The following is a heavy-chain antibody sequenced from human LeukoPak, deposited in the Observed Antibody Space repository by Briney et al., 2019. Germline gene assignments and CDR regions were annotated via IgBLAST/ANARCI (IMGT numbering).Heavy chain of an antibody. J-gene: IGHJ4*02. Sequence: PSQTLSLTCAVSGGSISSGGYSWSWIRQPPGKGLEWIGYIYHSGSTSYNPSLKSRVTISIDTSKNQFSLKLSSVTAADTAVYYCARVPLTGGYSYSIDYWGQGTLVTVSS. CDR1: GGSISSGGYS. D-gene: IGHD5-18*01. CDR3: ARVPLTGGYSYSIDY. CDR2: IYHSGST. V-gene: IGHV4-30-2*01.